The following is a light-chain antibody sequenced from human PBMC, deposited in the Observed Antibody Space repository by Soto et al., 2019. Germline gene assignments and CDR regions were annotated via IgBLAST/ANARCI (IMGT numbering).Light chain of an antibody. CDR1: SSDVGAYNY. J-gene: IGLJ3*02. V-gene: IGLV2-14*03. CDR2: EVS. Sequence: QSALTQPASVSGSPGQSITISCTGTSSDVGAYNYVSWYQQHPGKAPKLMIYEVSSRPSGVSNRFSGSKPANTASLTISGLQAGDEADYYCSSYTSSSTWLFGGGTQLTVL. CDR3: SSYTSSSTWL.